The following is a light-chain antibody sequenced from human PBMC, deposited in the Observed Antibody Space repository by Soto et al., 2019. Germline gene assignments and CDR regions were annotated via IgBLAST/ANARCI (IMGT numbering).Light chain of an antibody. J-gene: IGKJ3*01. Sequence: DIVMTQSPLSLPVTPGEPASISCRSSQSLLHSNGYNYLEWYVQKPGQSPQLLVYLGSDRASGVPDRFSGSGSGTDFTLKISRVEAEDVGGYYCMQGLSGFSFGPGTKVDIK. CDR3: MQGLSGFS. CDR2: LGS. V-gene: IGKV2-28*01. CDR1: QSLLHSNGYNY.